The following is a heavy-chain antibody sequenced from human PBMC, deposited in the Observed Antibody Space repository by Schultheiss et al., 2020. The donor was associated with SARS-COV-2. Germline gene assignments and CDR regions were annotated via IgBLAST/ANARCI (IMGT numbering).Heavy chain of an antibody. CDR3: ARDFQTRVRAPNPQYYYYGMDV. Sequence: ASVKVSCKASGYTFTSYGISWVRQAPGQGLEWMGWINPNSGGTNYAQKFQGRVTMTRDASISTAYMELSRLRSEDTAVYYCARDFQTRVRAPNPQYYYYGMDVWGQGTTVTVSS. V-gene: IGHV1-2*02. J-gene: IGHJ6*02. CDR1: GYTFTSYG. D-gene: IGHD1-14*01. CDR2: INPNSGGT.